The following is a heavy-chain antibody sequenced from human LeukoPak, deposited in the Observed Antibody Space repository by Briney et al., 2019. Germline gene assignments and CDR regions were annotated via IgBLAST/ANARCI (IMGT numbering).Heavy chain of an antibody. CDR3: ARDKSESEYFFDH. D-gene: IGHD3-3*01. Sequence: GGSLRLSCVTSGFTFSHYYMTWIRQAPGKGLEWVSYISGTGNKRYYAASVKGRFTISRDNAQNSLYLQMNSLRAEGTAIYYCARDKSESEYFFDHWGQGSLVAVSS. CDR2: ISGTGNKR. V-gene: IGHV3-11*01. J-gene: IGHJ4*02. CDR1: GFTFSHYY.